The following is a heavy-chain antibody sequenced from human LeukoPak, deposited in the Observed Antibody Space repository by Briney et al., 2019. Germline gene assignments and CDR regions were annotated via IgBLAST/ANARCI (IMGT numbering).Heavy chain of an antibody. D-gene: IGHD2-2*01. CDR3: TSPLGY. J-gene: IGHJ4*02. CDR1: RFTFYHYY. CDR2: ISSSGSTI. V-gene: IGHV3-11*01. Sequence: PGGPLRLSCAAWRFTFYHYYVRGLRQAPGKGLEWVSYISSSGSTIYYADSVKGRFTISRDNAKNSLYLQINSLRAEDTAVYYCTSPLGYWGQGTLVTVSS.